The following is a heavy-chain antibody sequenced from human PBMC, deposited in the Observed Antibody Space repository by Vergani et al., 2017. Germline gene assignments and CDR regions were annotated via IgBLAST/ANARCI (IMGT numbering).Heavy chain of an antibody. Sequence: QVQLVESGGGVVQPGGSLRLSCAASGFTFGSYGMHWVRQAPGKGLEWVAFIRYDGSNKYYADSVKGRFTISRDNSKNTLYLQMNSLRAEDTAVYYCAKDLDDILTGPFDYWGQGTLVTVSS. J-gene: IGHJ4*02. CDR3: AKDLDDILTGPFDY. CDR1: GFTFGSYG. CDR2: IRYDGSNK. D-gene: IGHD3-9*01. V-gene: IGHV3-30*02.